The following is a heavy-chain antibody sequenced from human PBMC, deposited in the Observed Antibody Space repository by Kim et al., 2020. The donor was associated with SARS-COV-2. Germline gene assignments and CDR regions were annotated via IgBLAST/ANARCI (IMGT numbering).Heavy chain of an antibody. CDR1: GFTFSSYA. J-gene: IGHJ5*02. D-gene: IGHD4-17*01. Sequence: GGSLRLSCAASGFTFSSYAMSWVRQAPGKGLEWVSAISGSGGSTYYADSVTGRFTISRDNSKNTLYLQMNSLRAEGTAVYYCAKDFVDYGDYPWGQGTLGTVSS. CDR3: AKDFVDYGDYP. CDR2: ISGSGGST. V-gene: IGHV3-23*01.